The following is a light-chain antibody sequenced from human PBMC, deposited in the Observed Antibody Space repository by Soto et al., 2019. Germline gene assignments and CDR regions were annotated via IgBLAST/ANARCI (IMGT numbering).Light chain of an antibody. CDR1: SSNIGNNF. V-gene: IGLV1-51*01. CDR3: GTWDTSLNAPYV. CDR2: DNN. Sequence: QSVLTQPPSVPAAPGQRVTISCSGSSSNIGNNFVSWYQQLPGTAPKLLIYDNNKRPSGIPDRFSGSKSGTSATLGITGLQTGDEADYYCGTWDTSLNAPYVFGTGTKVTVL. J-gene: IGLJ1*01.